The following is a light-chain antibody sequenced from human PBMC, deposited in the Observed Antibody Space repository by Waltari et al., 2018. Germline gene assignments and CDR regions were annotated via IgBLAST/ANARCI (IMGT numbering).Light chain of an antibody. CDR1: SSYVGGYNY. V-gene: IGLV2-23*02. J-gene: IGLJ2*01. CDR3: CSYAGSVV. Sequence: QSALTQPASVSGSPGPSIPISCPGTSSYVGGYNYVSWYQQHPGKAPKLMIYDVSKRPSGVSNRFSGSKSGNTASLTISGLQAEDEADYYCCSYAGSVVFGGGTKLTVL. CDR2: DVS.